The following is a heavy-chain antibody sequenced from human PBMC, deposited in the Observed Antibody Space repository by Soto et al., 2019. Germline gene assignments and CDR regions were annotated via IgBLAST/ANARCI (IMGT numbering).Heavy chain of an antibody. J-gene: IGHJ6*03. D-gene: IGHD5-12*01. CDR3: AKGFPGNVVATTRITYYYYYMDV. V-gene: IGHV3-23*01. CDR2: ISGSGGST. CDR1: GFTFSSYA. Sequence: GGSLRLSCAASGFTFSSYAMSWVRQAPGKGLEWVSAISGSGGSTYYADSVKGRFTISRDNSKNTLYLQMNSLRAEDTAVYYCAKGFPGNVVATTRITYYYYYMDVWGKGTTVTVSS.